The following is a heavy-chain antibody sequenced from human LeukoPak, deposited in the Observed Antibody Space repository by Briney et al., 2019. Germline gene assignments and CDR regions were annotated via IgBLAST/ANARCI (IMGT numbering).Heavy chain of an antibody. J-gene: IGHJ3*02. Sequence: SETLSLTCTVSGGSVSSGSYYWSWIRQPPGKGLEWIGYIYYSGSTNYNPTLKSRVTISVDTSKNQFSLKLSSVTAADTAVYYCARDADFWSGYYAFDIWGQGTMVTVSS. D-gene: IGHD3-3*01. CDR3: ARDADFWSGYYAFDI. CDR1: GGSVSSGSYY. CDR2: IYYSGST. V-gene: IGHV4-61*01.